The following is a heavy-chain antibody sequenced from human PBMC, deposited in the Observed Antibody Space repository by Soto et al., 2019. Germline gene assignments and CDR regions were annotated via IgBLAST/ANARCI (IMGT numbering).Heavy chain of an antibody. D-gene: IGHD6-19*01. CDR2: IRSKAYGGTT. Sequence: GGSLRLSCTASGFTFGDYAMSWFRQAPGKGLEWVGFIRSKAYGGTTEYAASVKGRFTISRDDSKSIAYLQMNSLKTEDTAVYYCTRAGVQQWLVRNYFDYWGQGTLVTVSS. CDR1: GFTFGDYA. V-gene: IGHV3-49*03. CDR3: TRAGVQQWLVRNYFDY. J-gene: IGHJ4*02.